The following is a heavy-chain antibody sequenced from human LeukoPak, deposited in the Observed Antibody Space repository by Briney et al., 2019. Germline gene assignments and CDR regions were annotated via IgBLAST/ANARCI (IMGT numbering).Heavy chain of an antibody. V-gene: IGHV1-69*04. D-gene: IGHD6-19*01. CDR2: IIPILGIA. Sequence: SVKVSCKASGGTFSSYAISWVRQAPGQGLEWMGRIIPILGIANYAQKFQGRVTITADKSTSTAYMELSSLRSEDTAVYYCARATRIAVAGHLGYWGQGTLVTVSS. J-gene: IGHJ4*02. CDR1: GGTFSSYA. CDR3: ARATRIAVAGHLGY.